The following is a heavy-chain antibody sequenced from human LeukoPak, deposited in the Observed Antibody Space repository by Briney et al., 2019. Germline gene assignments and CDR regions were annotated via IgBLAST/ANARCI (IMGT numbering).Heavy chain of an antibody. J-gene: IGHJ6*03. CDR1: GGSFSGYY. CDR3: ARGRPRYYDSSGYPRALSYYYYMDV. CDR2: INHSGST. Sequence: QASETLSLTCAVYGGSFSGYYWSWIRQPPGKGLEWVGEINHSGSTSYNPSLKSRVTISVDTSKNQFSLKLSSVTAADTAVYYCARGRPRYYDSSGYPRALSYYYYMDVWGKGTTVTVSS. V-gene: IGHV4-34*01. D-gene: IGHD3-22*01.